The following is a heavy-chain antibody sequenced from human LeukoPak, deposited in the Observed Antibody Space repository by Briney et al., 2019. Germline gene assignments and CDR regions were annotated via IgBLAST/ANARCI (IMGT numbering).Heavy chain of an antibody. V-gene: IGHV3-7*04. CDR3: ARLAYCGGDCADDAFDI. Sequence: SGGSLRLSCAASGFTFSSYWMSWVRQAPGKGLEWVANIKQDGSEKYYVDSVKGRFTISRDNAKNSLYLQMNSLRAEDTAVYYCARLAYCGGDCADDAFDIWGQGTMVTVSS. CDR1: GFTFSSYW. D-gene: IGHD2-21*02. J-gene: IGHJ3*02. CDR2: IKQDGSEK.